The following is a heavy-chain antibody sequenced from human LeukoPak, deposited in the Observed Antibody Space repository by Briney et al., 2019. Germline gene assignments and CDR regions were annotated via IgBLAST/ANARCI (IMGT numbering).Heavy chain of an antibody. V-gene: IGHV4-59*01. Sequence: KPSETLSLTCTVSGGSISSYYWSWVRQPPGKGLEWIGYIYYSGSTNYNPSLKSRVTISVDTSKNQFSLKLSSVTAADTAVYYCARGGGFYPNDAFDIWGQGTMVTVSS. CDR3: ARGGGFYPNDAFDI. CDR1: GGSISSYY. CDR2: IYYSGST. J-gene: IGHJ3*02.